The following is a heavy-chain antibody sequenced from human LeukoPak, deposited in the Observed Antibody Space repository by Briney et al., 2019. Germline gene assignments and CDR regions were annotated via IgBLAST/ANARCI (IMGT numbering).Heavy chain of an antibody. V-gene: IGHV3-33*01. CDR1: GFSFGSHG. J-gene: IGHJ6*02. Sequence: PGRSLRLPCAASGFSFGSHGMHWVRQAPGKGLEWVATTWYDGGNEYYADSVKGRFTISRDNSKNTLYLQMNSLRAEDTAVYYCARSRYIVYGMDVWGQGTTVTVSS. CDR2: TWYDGGNE. CDR3: ARSRYIVYGMDV. D-gene: IGHD2-15*01.